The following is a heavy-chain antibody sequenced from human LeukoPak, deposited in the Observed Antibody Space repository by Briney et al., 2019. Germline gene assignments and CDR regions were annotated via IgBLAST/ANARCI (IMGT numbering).Heavy chain of an antibody. CDR1: GYTFTSYD. CDR3: ARSSQVINDAFDI. Sequence: ASVKVPCKASGYTFTSYDINWVRQATGQGLEWMGWMNPNSGNTGYAQKFQGRVTMTRNTSISTAYMELSSLRSEDTAVYYCARSSQVINDAFDIWGQGTMVTVSS. CDR2: MNPNSGNT. D-gene: IGHD3-22*01. V-gene: IGHV1-8*01. J-gene: IGHJ3*02.